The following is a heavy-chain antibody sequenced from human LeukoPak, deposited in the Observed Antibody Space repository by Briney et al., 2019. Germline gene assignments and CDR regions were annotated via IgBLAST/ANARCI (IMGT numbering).Heavy chain of an antibody. V-gene: IGHV3-48*04. CDR1: GFTFSGYA. D-gene: IGHD2-8*01. CDR2: ISSSSSTI. CDR3: ARGGNGLFDY. J-gene: IGHJ4*02. Sequence: PGGSLRLSCAASGFTFSGYAMNWVRQAPGKGLEWVSYISSSSSTIYYADSVKGRFTISRDNAKNSLYLQMNSLRAEDTAVYYCARGGNGLFDYWGQGTLVTVSS.